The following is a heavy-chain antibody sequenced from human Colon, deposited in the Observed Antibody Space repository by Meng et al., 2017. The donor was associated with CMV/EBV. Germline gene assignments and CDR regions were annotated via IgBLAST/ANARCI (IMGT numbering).Heavy chain of an antibody. CDR2: ISTSGSHV. J-gene: IGHJ5*02. Sequence: QVYLVEAGGGLVKPGGSLRLSCSASGFIFSDYYMSWIRKAPGKGLEWLSDISTSGSHVYYTDSVKGRFTVSRDNANNSLSLQMNSLRAEDTAVYYCARSYHILTGPMVPLDPWGQGTLVTVSS. D-gene: IGHD3-9*01. V-gene: IGHV3-11*01. CDR3: ARSYHILTGPMVPLDP. CDR1: GFIFSDYY.